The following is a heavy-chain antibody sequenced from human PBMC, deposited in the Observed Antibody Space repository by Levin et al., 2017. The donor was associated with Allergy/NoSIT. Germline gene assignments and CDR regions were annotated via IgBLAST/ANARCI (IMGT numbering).Heavy chain of an antibody. CDR1: GFTFSSYD. J-gene: IGHJ4*02. CDR2: IGTAGDT. V-gene: IGHV3-13*01. CDR3: ARGSLCTGGVCYGHYFDY. Sequence: GESLKISCAASGFTFSSYDMHWVRQATGKGLEWVSAIGTAGDTYYPGSVKGRFTISRENAKNSLYLQMNSLRAGDTAVYYCARGSLCTGGVCYGHYFDYWGQGTLVTVSS. D-gene: IGHD2-8*02.